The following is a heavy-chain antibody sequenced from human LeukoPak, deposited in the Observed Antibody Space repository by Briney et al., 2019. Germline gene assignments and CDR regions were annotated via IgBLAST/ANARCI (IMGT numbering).Heavy chain of an antibody. V-gene: IGHV3-21*01. CDR2: ISSSSSYI. CDR1: GFTFSSYS. J-gene: IGHJ5*02. Sequence: GGSLRLFCAASGFTFSSYSMNWVRQAPGKGLEWVSSISSSSSYIYYADSVKGRFTISRDNAKNSLYLQMNSLRAEDTAVYYCARDKLQWLVSPWGQGTLVTVSS. CDR3: ARDKLQWLVSP. D-gene: IGHD6-19*01.